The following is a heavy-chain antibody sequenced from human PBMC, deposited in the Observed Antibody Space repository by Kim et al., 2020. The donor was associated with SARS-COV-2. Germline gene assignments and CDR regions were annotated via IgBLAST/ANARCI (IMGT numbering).Heavy chain of an antibody. D-gene: IGHD4-17*01. CDR2: ISAYNGNT. Sequence: ASVKVSCKASGYTFTSYGISWVRQAPGQGLEWMGWISAYNGNTNYAQKLQGRVTMTTDTSTSTAYMELRSLRSDDTAVYYCARDFIWGMTTVTPPWGDAFDIWGQGTMVTVSS. CDR1: GYTFTSYG. V-gene: IGHV1-18*04. CDR3: ARDFIWGMTTVTPPWGDAFDI. J-gene: IGHJ3*02.